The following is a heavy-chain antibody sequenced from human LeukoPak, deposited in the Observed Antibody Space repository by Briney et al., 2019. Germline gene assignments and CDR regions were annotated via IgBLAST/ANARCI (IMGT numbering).Heavy chain of an antibody. CDR3: ARGPDIVVVPAAQGENSDY. D-gene: IGHD2-2*01. V-gene: IGHV4-34*01. J-gene: IGHJ4*02. CDR1: GGSFSGYY. CDR2: INHSGST. Sequence: SETLSLTCAVYGGSFSGYYWSWIRQPPGKGLEWIGEINHSGSTNYNPSLKSRVTISVDTSKNQFSLKLSSVTAADTAVYYCARGPDIVVVPAAQGENSDYWGQGALVTVSS.